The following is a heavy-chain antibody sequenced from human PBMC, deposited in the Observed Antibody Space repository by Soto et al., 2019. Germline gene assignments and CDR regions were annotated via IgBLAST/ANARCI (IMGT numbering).Heavy chain of an antibody. D-gene: IGHD3-3*01. CDR2: ISYDGSNK. V-gene: IGHV3-30-3*01. CDR1: GFTFSSYA. J-gene: IGHJ4*02. Sequence: GGSLRLSCAASGFTFSSYAMHWVRQASGKGLEWVAVISYDGSNKYYADSVKGRFTISRDNSKNTLYLQMNSLRAEDTAVYYCARTKSPFLEWLLFLDSWGQGT. CDR3: ARTKSPFLEWLLFLDS.